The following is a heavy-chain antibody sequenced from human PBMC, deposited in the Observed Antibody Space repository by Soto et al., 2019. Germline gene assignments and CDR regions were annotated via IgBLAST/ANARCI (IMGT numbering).Heavy chain of an antibody. CDR1: GYTLTELS. V-gene: IGHV1-24*01. D-gene: IGHD2-2*02. Sequence: ASVKVSCKVSGYTLTELSMHWVRQAPGKGLEWMGGFDPEDGETICAQKFQGRVTMTEDTSTDTAYMELSSLRSEDTAVYYCATDRSPALYGPPKSGYFDYWGQGTLVTVSS. CDR3: ATDRSPALYGPPKSGYFDY. J-gene: IGHJ4*02. CDR2: FDPEDGET.